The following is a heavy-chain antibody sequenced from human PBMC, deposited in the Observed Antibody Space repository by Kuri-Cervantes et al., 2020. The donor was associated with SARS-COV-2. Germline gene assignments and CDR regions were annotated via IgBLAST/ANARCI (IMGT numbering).Heavy chain of an antibody. J-gene: IGHJ4*02. CDR1: GFTFSSYS. V-gene: IGHV3-48*04. Sequence: GGSLRLSCAASGFTFSSYSMNWVRQAPGKGLEWVSYISSSSSTIYYADSVKGRFIISRDNAKKSLLLQMNSLRPEDTAVYYCARGYDFWNGYYDYWGQGTLVTVSS. D-gene: IGHD3/OR15-3a*01. CDR3: ARGYDFWNGYYDY. CDR2: ISSSSSTI.